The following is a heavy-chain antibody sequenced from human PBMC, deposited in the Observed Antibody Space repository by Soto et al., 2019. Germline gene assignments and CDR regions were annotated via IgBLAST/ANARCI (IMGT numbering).Heavy chain of an antibody. CDR2: IWYDGSKK. CDR3: ARDASYYSLWSGYYPSRNGMDV. CDR1: GFTFSSFG. D-gene: IGHD3-3*01. Sequence: QVQVVESGGGVVQPGRSLRLSCAASGFTFSSFGMHWVRQAPGKGLEWVSLIWYDGSKKSYGDSVKGRFTISRDNSRNTVYLQMNSRRGDETAVYYCARDASYYSLWSGYYPSRNGMDVWGQGTTVSVSS. J-gene: IGHJ6*02. V-gene: IGHV3-33*01.